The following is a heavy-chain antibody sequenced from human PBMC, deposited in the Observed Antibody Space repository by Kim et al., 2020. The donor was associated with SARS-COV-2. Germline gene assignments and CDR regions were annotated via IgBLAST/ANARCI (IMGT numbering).Heavy chain of an antibody. Sequence: ADSVKGRFTISRDNSKNTLYLQMNSLRAEDTAVYYCARTVPTWADRFVGYWAQGTLVTVSS. CDR3: ARTVPTWADRFVGY. J-gene: IGHJ4*02. D-gene: IGHD5-12*01. V-gene: IGHV3-30*07.